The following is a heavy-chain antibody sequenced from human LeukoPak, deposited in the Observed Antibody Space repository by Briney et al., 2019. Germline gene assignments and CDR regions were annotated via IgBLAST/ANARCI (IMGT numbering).Heavy chain of an antibody. CDR2: IYYSGST. D-gene: IGHD2-2*01. Sequence: PSETLSLTCTVSGGSISSYYWSWIRQPPGKGLEWIWYIYYSGSTSYNPPLKSRATISVDTSKKQFSLKLSSVTAADTAVYYCARVRHIVVVGDWFDPWGQGTLVTVSS. J-gene: IGHJ5*02. CDR3: ARVRHIVVVGDWFDP. CDR1: GGSISSYY. V-gene: IGHV4-59*01.